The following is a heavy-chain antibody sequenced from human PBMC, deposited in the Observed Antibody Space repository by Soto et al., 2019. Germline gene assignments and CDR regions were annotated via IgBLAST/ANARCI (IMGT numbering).Heavy chain of an antibody. Sequence: PVGSLRLSCAASGFTFSSHALSWVRQAPGKGLEWVSTVSGSGASTYYADSVKGRFTISRDNSKNTLYLQMNSLRAGDTAVYYCAKVKDYFDSSGYSGFGHCGQETRVTVSS. J-gene: IGHJ4*02. V-gene: IGHV3-23*01. CDR1: GFTFSSHA. D-gene: IGHD3-22*01. CDR3: AKVKDYFDSSGYSGFGH. CDR2: VSGSGAST.